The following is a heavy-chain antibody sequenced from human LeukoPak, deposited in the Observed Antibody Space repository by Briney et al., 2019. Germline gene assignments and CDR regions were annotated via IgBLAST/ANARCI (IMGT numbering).Heavy chain of an antibody. D-gene: IGHD6-13*01. V-gene: IGHV4-59*01. Sequence: SETLSLTCTVSGGSFSSYYWSWIRQPPGKGLEWIGYIYYSGSTNYNPSLKSRVTISVDTSKNQFSLKLSSVTAADTAVYYCARDAQLSIAAAGYFDYWGQGTLVTVSS. CDR3: ARDAQLSIAAAGYFDY. CDR1: GGSFSSYY. CDR2: IYYSGST. J-gene: IGHJ4*02.